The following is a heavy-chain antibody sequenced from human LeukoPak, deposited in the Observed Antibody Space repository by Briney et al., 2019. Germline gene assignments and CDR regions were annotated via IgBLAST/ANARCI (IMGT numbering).Heavy chain of an antibody. CDR2: INPNSGGT. CDR3: ARVLHPNWYFDL. V-gene: IGHV1-2*02. J-gene: IGHJ2*01. CDR1: GSTFTDYY. Sequence: ASVKVSCKASGSTFTDYYMHWVRQAPGQGLEWMGWINPNSGGTNFAQKFQGRVTMTRDTSISTAYMELSRLRSDDTAVYYCARVLHPNWYFDLWGRGTLVTVSS.